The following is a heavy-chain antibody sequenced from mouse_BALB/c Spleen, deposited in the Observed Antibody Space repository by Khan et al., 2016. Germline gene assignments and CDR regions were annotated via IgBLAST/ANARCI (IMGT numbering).Heavy chain of an antibody. Sequence: EVQLQESGPGLVKPSQSLSLTCSVTGYSITSGYYWNWIRQFPGNKLEWMGYISYDGSNNYNPSLKNRISITRDTSKNQFFLKLNSVTTEDTATYYCALAWYFDYWGQGTTLTVSS. CDR3: ALAWYFDY. CDR2: ISYDGSN. CDR1: GYSITSGYY. D-gene: IGHD6-1*01. V-gene: IGHV3-6*02. J-gene: IGHJ2*01.